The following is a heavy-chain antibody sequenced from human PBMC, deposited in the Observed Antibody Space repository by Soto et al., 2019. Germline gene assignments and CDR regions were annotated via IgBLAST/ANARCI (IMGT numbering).Heavy chain of an antibody. V-gene: IGHV3-23*01. CDR3: AKALIVGATNAEYFQH. Sequence: PGGSLRLSCAASGFTFSSYAMSWVRQAPGKGLEWVSAISGSGGSTYYADSVKGRFTISRDNSKNTLYLQMNSLRAEDTAVYYCAKALIVGATNAEYFQHWGKGTLVTVSS. CDR1: GFTFSSYA. D-gene: IGHD1-26*01. CDR2: ISGSGGST. J-gene: IGHJ1*01.